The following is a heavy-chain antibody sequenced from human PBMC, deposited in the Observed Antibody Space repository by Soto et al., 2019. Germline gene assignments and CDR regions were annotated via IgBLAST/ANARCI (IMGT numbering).Heavy chain of an antibody. J-gene: IGHJ3*02. CDR3: ARGLIERWLQGLDAFDI. D-gene: IGHD5-12*01. Sequence: GGSLRLSCAASGFTFSSYGMHWVRQAPGKGLEWVAVIWYDGSNKYYADSVKGRFTISRDNSKNTLYLQMNSLRAEDTAVYYCARGLIERWLQGLDAFDIWGQGTMVTVSS. CDR2: IWYDGSNK. CDR1: GFTFSSYG. V-gene: IGHV3-33*01.